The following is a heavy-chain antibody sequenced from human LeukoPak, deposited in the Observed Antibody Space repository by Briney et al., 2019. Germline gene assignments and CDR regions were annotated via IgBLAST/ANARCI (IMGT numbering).Heavy chain of an antibody. CDR3: ARRAYGSGSFNRYHFDY. CDR2: IYYSGST. J-gene: IGHJ4*02. CDR1: GGSISNYY. D-gene: IGHD3-10*01. Sequence: PSETLCLTCTVSGGSISNYYWSWIRQPPGKGLEWTGYIYYSGSTNYNPSLKSRVTISVDASSNQFSLKLNSVTAADTAVYYCARRAYGSGSFNRYHFDYWGQGTLLAVSS. V-gene: IGHV4-59*08.